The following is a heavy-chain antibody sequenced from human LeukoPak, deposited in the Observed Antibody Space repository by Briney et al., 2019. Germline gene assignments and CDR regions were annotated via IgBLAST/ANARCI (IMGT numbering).Heavy chain of an antibody. CDR2: MYHNGST. D-gene: IGHD1-26*01. V-gene: IGHV4-39*07. CDR1: GGSISSISYY. CDR3: ARGGGNYYMDV. J-gene: IGHJ6*03. Sequence: PSETLSLTCTVSGGSISSISYYWGWIRQPPGKGLEWIGSMYHNGSTYYNPSLKSRVTISVDTSKNQVSLKLSSVTAADTAVYYCARGGGNYYMDVWGKGTTVTVSS.